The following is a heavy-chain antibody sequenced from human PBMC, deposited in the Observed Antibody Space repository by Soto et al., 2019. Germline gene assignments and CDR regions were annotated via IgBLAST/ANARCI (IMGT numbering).Heavy chain of an antibody. J-gene: IGHJ4*02. V-gene: IGHV1-69*12. D-gene: IGHD3-22*01. CDR2: IIPIFGTA. CDR3: ARERYYDSSGYPSCFDY. CDR1: GGTFSSYA. Sequence: QVQLVQSGAEVKKPGSSVKVSCKASGGTFSSYAISWVRQAPGQGLEWMGGIIPIFGTANYAQKFQGRVTITADESTSTAYMELSSLRSEDTAVYYCARERYYDSSGYPSCFDYWGQGTLVTVSS.